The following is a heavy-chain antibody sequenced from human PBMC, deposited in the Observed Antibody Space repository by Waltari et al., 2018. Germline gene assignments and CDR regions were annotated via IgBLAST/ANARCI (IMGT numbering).Heavy chain of an antibody. CDR2: IYYSGST. J-gene: IGHJ5*02. Sequence: QVQLQESGPGLVKPSETLSLTCTVSGGSISSYYWRWIRQPPGKGLEWIGYIYYSGSTNYNPSLKSRVTISVDTSKNQFSLKLSSVTAADTAVYYCARSEARRGGWFDPWGQGTLVTVSS. CDR1: GGSISSYY. D-gene: IGHD6-6*01. CDR3: ARSEARRGGWFDP. V-gene: IGHV4-59*01.